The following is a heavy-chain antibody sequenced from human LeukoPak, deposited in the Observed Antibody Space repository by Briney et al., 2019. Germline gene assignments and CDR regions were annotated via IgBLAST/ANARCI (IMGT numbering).Heavy chain of an antibody. CDR1: GYTLTGYY. CDR3: ARDRVGSGWPRPYYFGV. CDR2: INPNTGAT. J-gene: IGHJ4*02. Sequence: ASVKVSCKASGYTLTGYYLHWVRQAPGQGLEWMGWINPNTGATHSAQKFQGRITMTRDTSISTAYMDLSRLRSDDTAVYYCARDRVGSGWPRPYYFGVWGQGTLVTVSS. V-gene: IGHV1-2*02. D-gene: IGHD6-19*01.